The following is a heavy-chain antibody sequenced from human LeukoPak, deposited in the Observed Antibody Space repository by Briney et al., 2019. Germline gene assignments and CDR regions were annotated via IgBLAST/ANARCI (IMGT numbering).Heavy chain of an antibody. V-gene: IGHV1-69*04. CDR1: GYTFSSYA. Sequence: SVKVSCKASGYTFSSYAISWVRQAPGQGLEWMGRIIPILGIANYAQKFQGRVTITADKSTSTAYMELSSLRSEDTAVYYCAGGGAYGSNSYVDYWGQGTLVTVSS. D-gene: IGHD4-23*01. J-gene: IGHJ4*02. CDR3: AGGGAYGSNSYVDY. CDR2: IIPILGIA.